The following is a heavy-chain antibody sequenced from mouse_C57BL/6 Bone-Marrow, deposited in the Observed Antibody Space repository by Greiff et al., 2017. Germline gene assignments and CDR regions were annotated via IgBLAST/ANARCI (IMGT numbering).Heavy chain of an antibody. CDR1: GYTFTSYG. CDR3: AREGYYYGSLVV. Sequence: VQLQQSGAELARPGASVKLSCKASGYTFTSYGISWVKQRPGQGLEWIGEIYPRSGNTYYNEKFKGKATLTADKSSSTAYMELRSLTSEDSAVYFCAREGYYYGSLVVWGTGTTVTVSS. D-gene: IGHD1-1*01. CDR2: IYPRSGNT. V-gene: IGHV1-81*01. J-gene: IGHJ1*03.